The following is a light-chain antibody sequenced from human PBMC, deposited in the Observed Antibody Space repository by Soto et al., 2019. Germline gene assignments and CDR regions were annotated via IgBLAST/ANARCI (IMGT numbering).Light chain of an antibody. CDR1: PSVTNF. J-gene: IGKJ5*01. CDR3: QQRNVWPTGT. Sequence: IVLTQSPATLTLSPGERATLYXRASPSVTNFLAWYPQRAGQXTRLSXXGAXNRATGIPARFSGSGSGTDFTLTISSLEPEDSAVYYCQQRNVWPTGTFGQGTRLEIK. CDR2: GAX. V-gene: IGKV3-11*01.